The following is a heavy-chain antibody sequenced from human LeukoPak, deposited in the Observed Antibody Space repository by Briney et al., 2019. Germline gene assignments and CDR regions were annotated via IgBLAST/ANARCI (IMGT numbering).Heavy chain of an antibody. CDR2: MSTDGYYT. D-gene: IGHD6-13*01. Sequence: GGSLRLSCAASGLTFSSYRMHWVRQAPGKGPASVSRMSTDGYYTTYADSAKGRFTISRDNAKDTLSLQMDSLRAEDTAVYYCAGHHQAYSRTYWGQGTLVTVSS. CDR1: GLTFSSYR. J-gene: IGHJ4*02. CDR3: AGHHQAYSRTY. V-gene: IGHV3-74*01.